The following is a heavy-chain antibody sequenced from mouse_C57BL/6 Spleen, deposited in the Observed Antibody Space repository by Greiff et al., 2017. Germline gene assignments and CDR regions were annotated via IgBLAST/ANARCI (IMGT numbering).Heavy chain of an antibody. CDR3: AREGLYAPWFAY. D-gene: IGHD1-1*01. Sequence: EVQRVESGPGLVKPSQSLSLTCSVTGYSITSGYYWNWIRQFPGNKLEWMGYISYDGSNNYNPSLKNRISITRDTSKNQFFLKLNSVTTEDTATYYCAREGLYAPWFAYWGQGTLVTVSA. CDR2: ISYDGSN. V-gene: IGHV3-6*01. CDR1: GYSITSGYY. J-gene: IGHJ3*01.